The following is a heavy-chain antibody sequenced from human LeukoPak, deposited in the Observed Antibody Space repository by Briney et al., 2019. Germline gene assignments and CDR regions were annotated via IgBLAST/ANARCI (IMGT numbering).Heavy chain of an antibody. CDR1: GFTFSSYG. Sequence: PGRSLRLSCAASGFTFSSYGMHWVRQAPGKGLGWVSSISSSSSYIYYADSVKGRFTISRDNAKNSLYLQMNSLRAEDTAVYYCARVGSGWYVDYWGQGTLVTVSS. CDR2: ISSSSSYI. V-gene: IGHV3-21*01. D-gene: IGHD6-19*01. J-gene: IGHJ4*02. CDR3: ARVGSGWYVDY.